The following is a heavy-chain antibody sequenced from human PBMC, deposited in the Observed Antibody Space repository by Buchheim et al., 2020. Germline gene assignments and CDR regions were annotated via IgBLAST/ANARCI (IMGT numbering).Heavy chain of an antibody. Sequence: QVQLVESGGGVVQPGESLKLSCAASGFTFSDHGMHWVRQAPGKGLEWVAVIWYDGSYKYYADSVKGRLTISRDNSKNTLFLQMNSLRAEDTAVYYCTRTDYGDYVSRGSGMDVWGQGTT. J-gene: IGHJ6*02. V-gene: IGHV3-33*01. CDR1: GFTFSDHG. D-gene: IGHD4-17*01. CDR3: TRTDYGDYVSRGSGMDV. CDR2: IWYDGSYK.